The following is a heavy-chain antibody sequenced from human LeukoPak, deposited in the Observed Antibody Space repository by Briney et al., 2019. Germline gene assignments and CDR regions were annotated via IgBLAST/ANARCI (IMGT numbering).Heavy chain of an antibody. D-gene: IGHD6-19*01. J-gene: IGHJ4*02. V-gene: IGHV4-59*01. Sequence: PSETLSLTCTVSGGSISSYCWSWIRQPPGKGLEWIGYIYYIGSANYNPSLKSRVTISVDTSKNQFSLKLSSVTAADTAVYYCARVVYSSGCFDYWGQGTLVTVSS. CDR3: ARVVYSSGCFDY. CDR2: IYYIGSA. CDR1: GGSISSYC.